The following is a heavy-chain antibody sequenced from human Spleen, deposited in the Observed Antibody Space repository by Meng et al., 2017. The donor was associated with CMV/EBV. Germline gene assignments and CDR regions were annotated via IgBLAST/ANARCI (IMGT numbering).Heavy chain of an antibody. CDR2: IKQDGSEK. CDR3: AREKWTVTILYYYYGMDV. Sequence: GESLKISCAASGFNFDDYDMTWVRQAPGKGLEWVASIKQDGSEKYYVDSVKGRFTISRDNAKNSLYLQMNSLRAEDTAVYYCAREKWTVTILYYYYGMDVWGQGTTVTVSS. D-gene: IGHD4-11*01. V-gene: IGHV3-7*01. CDR1: GFNFDDYD. J-gene: IGHJ6*02.